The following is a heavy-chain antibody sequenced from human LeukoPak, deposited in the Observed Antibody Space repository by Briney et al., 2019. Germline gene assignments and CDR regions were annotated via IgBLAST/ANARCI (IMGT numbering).Heavy chain of an antibody. J-gene: IGHJ4*02. CDR3: AKGDPYGSGSYPVDY. CDR1: GFTLSRYG. V-gene: IGHV3-30*18. Sequence: PGGSLRLSCAASGFTLSRYGRHWVRQASGKGLEWVALISYDGSNRYYADSVKGRFTISRDNSKNTLYLQMNSLRPEETAVYYCAKGDPYGSGSYPVDYWGQGTLVTVSS. D-gene: IGHD3-10*01. CDR2: ISYDGSNR.